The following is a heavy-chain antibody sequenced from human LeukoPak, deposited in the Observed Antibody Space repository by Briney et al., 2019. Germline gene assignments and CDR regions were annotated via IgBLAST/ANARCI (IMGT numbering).Heavy chain of an antibody. CDR2: IYHSGST. V-gene: IGHV4-4*02. CDR1: GGSISSRYW. CDR3: ARGRIQIWFREDVYFDY. J-gene: IGHJ4*02. Sequence: SETLSLTCAVSGGSISSRYWWTWVRQPPGKGLEWIGEIYHSGSTNYNPSLKGRLTMSLDKSRNQFSLKLTSVTAADTAVYYCARGRIQIWFREDVYFDYWGQGTLVTVSS. D-gene: IGHD5-18*01.